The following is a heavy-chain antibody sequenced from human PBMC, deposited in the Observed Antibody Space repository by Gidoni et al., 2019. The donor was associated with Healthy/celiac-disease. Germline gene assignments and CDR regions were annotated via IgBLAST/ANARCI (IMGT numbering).Heavy chain of an antibody. V-gene: IGHV3-9*01. CDR1: GFTFDDYA. D-gene: IGHD5-12*01. CDR3: AKEKARYGYNFLFDP. J-gene: IGHJ5*02. CDR2: ISWNSGSI. Sequence: EVQLVESGGGLVQPGRSLRLSCAASGFTFDDYAMHWVRQAPGKGLEWVSGISWNSGSIGYADSVKGRFTISRDNAKNSLYLQMNSLRAEDTALYYCAKEKARYGYNFLFDPWGQGTLVTVS.